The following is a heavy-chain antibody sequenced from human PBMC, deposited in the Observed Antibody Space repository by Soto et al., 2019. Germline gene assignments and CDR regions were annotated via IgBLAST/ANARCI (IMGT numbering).Heavy chain of an antibody. Sequence: EVPLVESGGGLVQPGGSLRLSCAASGFTFSSYAMHWFRQAPGKGLEYVSAISSNGGSTYYANSVKGRFTISRDNSKNTLYLQMGSLRAEDMAVYYCARNYGGNSYAFDIWGQGTMVTVSS. J-gene: IGHJ3*02. V-gene: IGHV3-64*01. CDR1: GFTFSSYA. CDR3: ARNYGGNSYAFDI. D-gene: IGHD2-21*02. CDR2: ISSNGGST.